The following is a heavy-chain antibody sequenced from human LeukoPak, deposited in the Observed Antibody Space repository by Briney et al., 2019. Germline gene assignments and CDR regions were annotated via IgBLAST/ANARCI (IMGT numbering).Heavy chain of an antibody. J-gene: IGHJ1*01. CDR3: AKESTGSSPDC. V-gene: IGHV3-23*01. CDR2: ITGSGDDA. D-gene: IGHD1-26*01. CDR1: GFTFSNYG. Sequence: QPGGSLRLSCAASGFTFSNYGMSWLRQAPGKGLEWVSAITGSGDDAYYADSVHGRFTMSRDNSKSTLYLQMNSLRVEDTALYYCAKESTGSSPDCWGQGTLVTVSS.